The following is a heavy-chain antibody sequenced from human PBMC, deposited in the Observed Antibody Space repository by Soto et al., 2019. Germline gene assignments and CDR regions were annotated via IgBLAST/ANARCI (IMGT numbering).Heavy chain of an antibody. J-gene: IGHJ4*02. V-gene: IGHV3-23*01. CDR3: AKERYRITIFGVVISPYFDY. Sequence: EVQLLESGGGLVQPGGSLRLSCAASGFTFSSYAMSWVRQAPGKGLEWVSAISGSGGSTYYADSVKGRFTISRDNSKNTLYLQMNSLRAEDTAVYYCAKERYRITIFGVVISPYFDYWGQGTLVTVSS. CDR2: ISGSGGST. D-gene: IGHD3-3*01. CDR1: GFTFSSYA.